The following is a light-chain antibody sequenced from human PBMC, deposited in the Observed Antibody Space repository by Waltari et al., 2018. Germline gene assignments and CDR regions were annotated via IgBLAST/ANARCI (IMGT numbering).Light chain of an antibody. CDR1: SSDFWINNL. V-gene: IGLV2-23*03. Sequence: QSALTQPASVSGSPGPSITISCTGTSSDFWINNLVSWYQQHPGQAPKVVIYEGSERPSGISNRFSGSKSGITASLTISGLQPEDEADYYCCSYAGSGTFVVFGGGTKLTVL. CDR3: CSYAGSGTFVV. CDR2: EGS. J-gene: IGLJ2*01.